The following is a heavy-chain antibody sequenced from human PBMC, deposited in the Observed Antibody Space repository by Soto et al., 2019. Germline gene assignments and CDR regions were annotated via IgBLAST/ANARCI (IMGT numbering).Heavy chain of an antibody. CDR3: ARSGSEVDY. D-gene: IGHD3-10*01. CDR1: GFTFSHYW. Sequence: EVQLVESGGDLVQPGGSLRLSCAVSGFTFSHYWMTWVRQAPGKGLEWVANIKEDGSEKNYVDSVKGRFTISRDNAKNSLYLQMNSLRGEDTAVYYCARSGSEVDYWGQGTLVIVSS. CDR2: IKEDGSEK. J-gene: IGHJ4*02. V-gene: IGHV3-7*01.